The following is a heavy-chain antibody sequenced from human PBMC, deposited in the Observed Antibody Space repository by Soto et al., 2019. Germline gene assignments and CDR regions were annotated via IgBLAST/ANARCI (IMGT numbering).Heavy chain of an antibody. Sequence: QVQLVQSGAEVKKPGASVKVSCKASGYSFTSYGMHWVRQAPGQRLEWMGWINAGNGNTKYSQKFQGRVTITRDTSASTAYLELSSLRSEDTAVYYCARGLNGYLYYFDYWGQGTLVTVS. CDR1: GYSFTSYG. J-gene: IGHJ4*02. V-gene: IGHV1-3*01. CDR3: ARGLNGYLYYFDY. D-gene: IGHD5-18*01. CDR2: INAGNGNT.